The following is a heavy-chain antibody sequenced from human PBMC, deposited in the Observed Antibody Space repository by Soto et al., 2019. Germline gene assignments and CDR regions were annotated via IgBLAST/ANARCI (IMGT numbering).Heavy chain of an antibody. Sequence: EVQLLESGGGLVQPGGSLRLSCAASGFTFSSYAMSWVRQAPGKGLEWVSAISGSGGSTYYTDSVKGRFTISRDNSKNTLYLQMNSLRAEDTAVYYCAKVGSGMSCSSTSCHLPIYYYGMDVWGQGTTVTVSS. CDR2: ISGSGGST. CDR3: AKVGSGMSCSSTSCHLPIYYYGMDV. D-gene: IGHD2-2*01. V-gene: IGHV3-23*01. J-gene: IGHJ6*02. CDR1: GFTFSSYA.